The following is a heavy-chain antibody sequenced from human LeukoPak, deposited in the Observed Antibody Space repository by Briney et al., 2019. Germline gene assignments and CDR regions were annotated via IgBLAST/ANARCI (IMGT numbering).Heavy chain of an antibody. D-gene: IGHD3-10*01. J-gene: IGHJ4*02. CDR2: ISSSSSYI. CDR3: ARDRGHGSGSYYKFGGGAYDY. CDR1: GFTSSSYA. Sequence: KSGRSLRLSCAASGFTSSSYAMHWVRQAPGKGLEWVSSISSSSSYIYYADSVKGRFTISRDNAKNSLYLQMNSLRAEDTAVYYCARDRGHGSGSYYKFGGGAYDYWGQGTLVTVSS. V-gene: IGHV3-21*01.